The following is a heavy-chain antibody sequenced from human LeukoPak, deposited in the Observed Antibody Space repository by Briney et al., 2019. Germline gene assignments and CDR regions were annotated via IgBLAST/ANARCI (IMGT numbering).Heavy chain of an antibody. D-gene: IGHD3-3*01. V-gene: IGHV3-23*01. CDR2: ISGCGCST. J-gene: IGHJ5*02. Sequence: PGGSLTLSSAVSGLTFSSYAMSWVRQAPGKGLEWVLDISGCGCSTYYAHSVKGRLAISRDNSKNALYLQMNSLRAEDTAVYYCAKNPYYDFWSGSGLYNWFDLWGQGTLVTVSS. CDR3: AKNPYYDFWSGSGLYNWFDL. CDR1: GLTFSSYA.